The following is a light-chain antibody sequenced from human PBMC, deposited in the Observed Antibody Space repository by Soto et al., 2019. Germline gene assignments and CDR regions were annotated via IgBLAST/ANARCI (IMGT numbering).Light chain of an antibody. CDR1: QNLLYSSNNKDY. CDR2: WAS. J-gene: IGKJ2*01. V-gene: IGKV4-1*01. CDR3: QQYYLTPYT. Sequence: DIVMTQSPDSLAVSLGEMATINCKSSQNLLYSSNNKDYFAWYQQRPGQPPKLLIYWASTRESGVPDRFSGSGSGSDFTLTIDSLQAEDVAVYYCQQYYLTPYTFGQGTKLEIK.